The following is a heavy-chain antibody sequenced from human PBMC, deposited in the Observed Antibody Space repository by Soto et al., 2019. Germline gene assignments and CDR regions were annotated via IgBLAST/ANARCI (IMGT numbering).Heavy chain of an antibody. Sequence: QVQLVQSGAEVKKPGASVKVSCKASGYTFTSDDINWVRQATGQGLEWMGCMNPNSGNTGYAQKFQGIVTMTRNTSISTAYMELSSLRSEATAVYYCARERAVAGFDYWGQGTLVTVSS. D-gene: IGHD6-19*01. V-gene: IGHV1-8*01. CDR3: ARERAVAGFDY. CDR1: GYTFTSDD. CDR2: MNPNSGNT. J-gene: IGHJ4*02.